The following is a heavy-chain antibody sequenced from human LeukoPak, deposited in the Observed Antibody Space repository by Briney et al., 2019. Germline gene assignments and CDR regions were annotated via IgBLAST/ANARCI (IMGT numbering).Heavy chain of an antibody. D-gene: IGHD2-15*01. J-gene: IGHJ4*02. CDR1: GGTFSSYA. Sequence: SVKVSCKASGGTFSSYAISWVRQAPGQGLEWMGGIIPIFGTANYAQKFQGRVTITTDESTSTAYMELSSLRSEDTAVYYCATPGIVVVVAAPLDYWGQGALVTVSS. CDR2: IIPIFGTA. CDR3: ATPGIVVVVAAPLDY. V-gene: IGHV1-69*05.